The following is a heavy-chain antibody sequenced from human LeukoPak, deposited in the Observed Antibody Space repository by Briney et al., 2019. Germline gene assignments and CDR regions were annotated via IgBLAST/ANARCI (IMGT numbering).Heavy chain of an antibody. Sequence: SVKVSCKASGGTFSSYAISWVRQAPGQGLEWMGRIIPILGIANYAQKFQGRVTITADKSTSTAYMELSSLRPEDTAVYYCAEGTLYGYDILTGYSNDAFDIWGQGTMVTVSS. V-gene: IGHV1-69*10. CDR3: AEGTLYGYDILTGYSNDAFDI. CDR2: IIPILGIA. D-gene: IGHD3-9*01. J-gene: IGHJ3*02. CDR1: GGTFSSYA.